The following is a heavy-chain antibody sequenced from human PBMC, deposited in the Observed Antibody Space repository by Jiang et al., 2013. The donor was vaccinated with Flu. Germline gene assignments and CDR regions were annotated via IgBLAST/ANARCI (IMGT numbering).Heavy chain of an antibody. CDR3: AKDMNYYDSSGYYYVGAFDI. Sequence: VQLVESGGGVVQPGRSLRLSCAASGFTFSSYGMHWVRQAPGKGLEWVAVISYDGSNKYYADSVKGRFTISRDNSKNTLYLQMNSLRAEDTAVYYCAKDMNYYDSSGYYYVGAFDIWGQGTMV. V-gene: IGHV3-30*18. CDR2: ISYDGSNK. CDR1: GFTFSSYG. D-gene: IGHD3-22*01. J-gene: IGHJ3*02.